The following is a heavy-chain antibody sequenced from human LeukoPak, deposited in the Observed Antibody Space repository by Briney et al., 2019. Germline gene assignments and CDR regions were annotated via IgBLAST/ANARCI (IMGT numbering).Heavy chain of an antibody. CDR2: IYSGGST. V-gene: IGHV3-66*01. D-gene: IGHD2-2*01. CDR1: GFTFSSYW. J-gene: IGHJ6*02. CDR3: ARENADVSYYFYGMDV. Sequence: GGSLRLSCAASGFTFSSYWMSWVRQAPGKGLEWVSVIYSGGSTYYADSVKGRFTISRDNSKNTLYLQMNSLRAEDTAVYYCARENADVSYYFYGMDVWGQGTTVTVSS.